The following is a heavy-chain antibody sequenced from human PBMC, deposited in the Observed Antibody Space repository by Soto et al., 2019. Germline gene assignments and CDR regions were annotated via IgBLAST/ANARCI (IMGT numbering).Heavy chain of an antibody. CDR1: GGTFNKYA. V-gene: IGHV1-69*13. Sequence: SVKVSCQAAGGTFNKYAIDWVRQVPGQGLEWMGGIVPLFGTANYAQKLQGRVTITADEATNTAYMELRSLRSEDTAVYYCARQFDYETSGYYYAYWGQGTLVTVSS. D-gene: IGHD3-22*01. CDR2: IVPLFGTA. CDR3: ARQFDYETSGYYYAY. J-gene: IGHJ4*02.